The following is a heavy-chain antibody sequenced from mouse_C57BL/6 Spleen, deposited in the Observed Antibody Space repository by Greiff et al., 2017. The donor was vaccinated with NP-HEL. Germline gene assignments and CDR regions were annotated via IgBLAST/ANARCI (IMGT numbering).Heavy chain of an antibody. CDR3: AREWLVDYHGPYFDY. CDR1: GFTFSSYT. J-gene: IGHJ2*01. CDR2: ISGGGGNT. D-gene: IGHD5-5*01. V-gene: IGHV5-9*01. Sequence: EVQVVESGGGLVKPGGSLKLSCAASGFTFSSYTMSWVRQTPEKRLEWVATISGGGGNTYYPDSVKGRFTISRDNAKNTLYLQMSSLRSEDTALYYRAREWLVDYHGPYFDYWGQGTTLTVSS.